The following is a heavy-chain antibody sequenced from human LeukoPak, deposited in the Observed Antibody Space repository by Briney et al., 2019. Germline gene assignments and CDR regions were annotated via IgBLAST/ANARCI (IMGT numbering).Heavy chain of an antibody. V-gene: IGHV4-38-2*02. D-gene: IGHD3-22*01. CDR1: GYSISSGYF. Sequence: PSETLSLTCTVSGYSISSGYFWGWIRQPPGKGLECIGTIYHSGSTYYDPSLKSRVTISVDTSKNQFSLKLSSVTAADTAVYYCARGDTYYYDSSGYSSYAFDIWGQGTMVTVSS. CDR3: ARGDTYYYDSSGYSSYAFDI. J-gene: IGHJ3*02. CDR2: IYHSGST.